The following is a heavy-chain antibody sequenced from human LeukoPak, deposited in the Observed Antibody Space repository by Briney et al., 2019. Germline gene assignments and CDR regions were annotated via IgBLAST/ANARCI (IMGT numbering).Heavy chain of an antibody. CDR2: IYYSGST. Sequence: SETLSLTCAVYGGSFSGYYWSWIRQPPGKGLEWIGYIYYSGSTNYNPSLKSRVTISVDTSKNQFSLKLSSVTAADTAVYYCAASPIVVVPAAILLDYGMDVWGQGTTVTVSS. J-gene: IGHJ6*02. CDR3: AASPIVVVPAAILLDYGMDV. CDR1: GGSFSGYY. V-gene: IGHV4-59*08. D-gene: IGHD2-2*01.